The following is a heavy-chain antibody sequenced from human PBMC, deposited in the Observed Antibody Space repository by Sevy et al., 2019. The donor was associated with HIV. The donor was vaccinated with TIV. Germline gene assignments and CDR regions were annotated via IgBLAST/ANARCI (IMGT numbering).Heavy chain of an antibody. CDR3: ARENIAVAGIGYYFDH. D-gene: IGHD6-19*01. J-gene: IGHJ4*02. CDR1: GFTFSTYG. Sequence: GGSLRLSCVASGFTFSTYGMHWVRQAPGKGPEWVAVIWYDGSNKVYVDSGKGRFTISRDKSKDTLYLQMNSLRAEDTAVYYCARENIAVAGIGYYFDHWGQGTLVTVSS. V-gene: IGHV3-33*01. CDR2: IWYDGSNK.